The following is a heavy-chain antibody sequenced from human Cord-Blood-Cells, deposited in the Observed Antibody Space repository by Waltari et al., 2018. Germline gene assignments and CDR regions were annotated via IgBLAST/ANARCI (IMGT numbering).Heavy chain of an antibody. CDR3: AREVATGYYDSSGYYHDAFDI. J-gene: IGHJ3*02. D-gene: IGHD3-22*01. CDR1: GYTFTSYG. Sequence: QVQLVQSGAEVKKPGASVKVSCKASGYTFTSYGISWVRQAPGQGLEWMGWISAYNGNTNYARKLQGRVTMTTETSTSTAYMELRSLRSDDTAVYYCAREVATGYYDSSGYYHDAFDIWGQGTMVTVSS. V-gene: IGHV1-18*01. CDR2: ISAYNGNT.